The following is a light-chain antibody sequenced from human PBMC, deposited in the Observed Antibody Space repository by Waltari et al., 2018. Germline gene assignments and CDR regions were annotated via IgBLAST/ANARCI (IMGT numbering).Light chain of an antibody. J-gene: IGKJ2*01. V-gene: IGKV1-39*01. CDR3: QQSYSTPPYT. CDR1: QSISSY. CDR2: AAS. Sequence: SASVGDRVTITCRASQSISSYLNWYQQKPGKAPKLLIYAASSLQSGVPSRFSGSGSGTDFTLTISSLQPEDFVTYYCQQSYSTPPYTFGQGTKLEIK.